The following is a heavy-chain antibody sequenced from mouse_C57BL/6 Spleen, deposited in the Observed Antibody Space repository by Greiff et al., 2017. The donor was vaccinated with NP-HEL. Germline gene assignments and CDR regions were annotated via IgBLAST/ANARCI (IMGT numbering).Heavy chain of an antibody. Sequence: QVQLQQSGAELVRPGTSVKVSCKASGYAFTNYLIEWVKQRPGQGLEWIGVINPGSGGTNYNEKFKGKATLTADKSSSTAYMQLSSLTSEDSAVYFCARERIYYGRGFDYWGQGTTLTVSS. J-gene: IGHJ2*01. CDR3: ARERIYYGRGFDY. CDR1: GYAFTNYL. CDR2: INPGSGGT. V-gene: IGHV1-54*01. D-gene: IGHD1-1*01.